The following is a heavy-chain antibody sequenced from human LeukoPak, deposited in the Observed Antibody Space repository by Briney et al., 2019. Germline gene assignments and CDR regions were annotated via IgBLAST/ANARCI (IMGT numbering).Heavy chain of an antibody. V-gene: IGHV3-74*01. D-gene: IGHD6-19*01. J-gene: IGHJ4*02. CDR1: GFTFSTYW. Sequence: GGSLRLSCAASGFTFSTYWMHWVPQAPGKGLVWVSLINSGGDDTRYADSVKGRFTISRDNAKNTLYLQMNSLRAEDTAVYYCARRIGYSSGHSAVYYFDYWGQGTLVTVSS. CDR3: ARRIGYSSGHSAVYYFDY. CDR2: INSGGDDT.